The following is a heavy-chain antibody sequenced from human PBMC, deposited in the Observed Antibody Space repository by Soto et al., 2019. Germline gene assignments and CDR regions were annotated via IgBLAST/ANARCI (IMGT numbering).Heavy chain of an antibody. V-gene: IGHV3-21*01. CDR2: ISSSSSYI. CDR1: GFTFSSYS. Sequence: SLRLSCAASGFTFSSYSMNWVRQAPGKGLEWVSSISSSSSYIYYADSVKGRFTISRDNAKNSLYLQMNSLRAEDTAVYYCARGLTYCSSTSCHDYWGQGTLVTVSS. CDR3: ARGLTYCSSTSCHDY. D-gene: IGHD2-2*01. J-gene: IGHJ4*02.